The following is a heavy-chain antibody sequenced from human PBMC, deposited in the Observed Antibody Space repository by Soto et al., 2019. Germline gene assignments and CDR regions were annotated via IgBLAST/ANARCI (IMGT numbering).Heavy chain of an antibody. D-gene: IGHD2-15*01. V-gene: IGHV4-39*01. CDR2: IYYSGST. Sequence: QLQLQESGPGLVKPSETLSLTCTVSGGSISSSSYYWGWIRQPPGKGLEWIGSIYYSGSTYYNPYLKSRVTISVHTSKKQFSLKLSSVTAADTAVYYCARHTPAISISDHWGQGTLVTVSS. CDR1: GGSISSSSYY. J-gene: IGHJ4*02. CDR3: ARHTPAISISDH.